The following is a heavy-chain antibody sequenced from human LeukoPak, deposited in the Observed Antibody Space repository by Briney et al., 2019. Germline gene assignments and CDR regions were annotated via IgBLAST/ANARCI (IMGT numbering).Heavy chain of an antibody. J-gene: IGHJ4*02. D-gene: IGHD6-19*01. CDR3: ARAPRGAVAGYYFDY. CDR2: ISSNGGST. CDR1: GFTFSSYA. V-gene: IGHV3-64*01. Sequence: PGGSLRLSCAASGFTFSSYAMHWVRQAPGKVLEYVSAISSNGGSTYYANSVKGRFTISRDNSKNTLYLQMGSLRADDMAVYYCARAPRGAVAGYYFDYWGQGTLVTVSS.